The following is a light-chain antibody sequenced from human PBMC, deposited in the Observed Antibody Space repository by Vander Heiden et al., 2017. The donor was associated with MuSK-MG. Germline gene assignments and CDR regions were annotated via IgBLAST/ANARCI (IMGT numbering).Light chain of an antibody. V-gene: IGKV3-11*01. J-gene: IGKJ4*01. Sequence: ELVLTQSPATLSLSSGERATLSCRASQSVNTYLAWYQQRPGQAPRLLISDAFKRATDIPARFSGSGSGTDFTLTISSREPEDSAVYYCQQRSSWPLTFGGGTKVEIK. CDR2: DAF. CDR1: QSVNTY. CDR3: QQRSSWPLT.